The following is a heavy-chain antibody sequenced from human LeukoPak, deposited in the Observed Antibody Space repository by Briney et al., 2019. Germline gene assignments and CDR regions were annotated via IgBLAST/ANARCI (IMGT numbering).Heavy chain of an antibody. V-gene: IGHV1-18*01. CDR1: GHTFSSYG. Sequence: ASVKVSCKASGHTFSSYGISWVRQAPGQGLGWMGWISAYNGNTNYAQKLQGRVTMTTDTSTSTAYMELRSLRSDDTAVYYCARVGAKGDAFDIWGQGTMVTVSS. D-gene: IGHD1-26*01. J-gene: IGHJ3*02. CDR3: ARVGAKGDAFDI. CDR2: ISAYNGNT.